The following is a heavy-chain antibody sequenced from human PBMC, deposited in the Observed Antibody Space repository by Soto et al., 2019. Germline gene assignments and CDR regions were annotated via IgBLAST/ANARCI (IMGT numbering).Heavy chain of an antibody. D-gene: IGHD3-3*01. Sequence: PGGSLRLSCAASGFTFSSYAMSWVRQAPGKGLEWVSAISGSGGSTYYADSVKGRFTISRDNSKNTLHLQMNSLRAEDTAVYYCAKASPSEVFITFFGVVNHYYYYREVGGKGTRFTVS. CDR2: ISGSGGST. J-gene: IGHJ6*03. V-gene: IGHV3-23*01. CDR3: AKASPSEVFITFFGVVNHYYYYREV. CDR1: GFTFSSYA.